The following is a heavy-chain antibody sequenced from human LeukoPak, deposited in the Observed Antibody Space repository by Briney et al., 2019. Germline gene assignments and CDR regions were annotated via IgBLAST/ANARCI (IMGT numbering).Heavy chain of an antibody. Sequence: GESLKISCRGSGYSFISYWIGWVRQMPGKGLEWMGIIYPGDSDTRYSPSFQGQVTISADKSISTAYLQWSSLKASDTAMYYCARIMITFGGVIVGLDYWGQGTLVTVSS. CDR2: IYPGDSDT. V-gene: IGHV5-51*01. CDR3: ARIMITFGGVIVGLDY. D-gene: IGHD3-16*02. CDR1: GYSFISYW. J-gene: IGHJ4*02.